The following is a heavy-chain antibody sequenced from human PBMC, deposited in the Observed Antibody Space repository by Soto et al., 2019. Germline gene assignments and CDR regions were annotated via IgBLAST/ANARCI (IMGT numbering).Heavy chain of an antibody. CDR2: IIPIFGTA. Sequence: QVQLVQSGAEVKKPGSSVKVSCKASGGTFSSYAISWVRQAPGQGLEWMGGIIPIFGTANYAQKFQGRVTITADESTSTAYMELSSLRSEDTAVYYCASGDYGPVYYYYYGMDVWGQGTTVTVSS. CDR1: GGTFSSYA. D-gene: IGHD4-17*01. J-gene: IGHJ6*02. V-gene: IGHV1-69*12. CDR3: ASGDYGPVYYYYYGMDV.